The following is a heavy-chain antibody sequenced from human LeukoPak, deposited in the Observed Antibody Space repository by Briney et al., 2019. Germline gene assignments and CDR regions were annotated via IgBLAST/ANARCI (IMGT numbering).Heavy chain of an antibody. CDR1: GFTFSDYY. V-gene: IGHV3-11*04. CDR3: AGSGSFAFDI. J-gene: IGHJ3*02. Sequence: GGSLRPSCAASGFTFSDYYMSWIRQAPGKGLEWISCISSSGSTIYYADSVKGRFTISRDNAKNSLYLQMNSLRAEDTAVYYCAGSGSFAFDIWGQGTMVTVSS. CDR2: ISSSGSTI. D-gene: IGHD1-26*01.